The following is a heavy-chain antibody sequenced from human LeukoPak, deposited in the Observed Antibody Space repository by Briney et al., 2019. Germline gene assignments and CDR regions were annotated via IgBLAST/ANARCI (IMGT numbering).Heavy chain of an antibody. J-gene: IGHJ4*02. CDR3: ARESAYIPSSFDY. CDR1: GFTVSSNY. CDR2: ITGSSSTM. Sequence: GGSLRLSCAASGFTVSSNYMTWVRQAPGKGLEWVPYITGSSSTMYYADSVKGRFTISRDNAKNSLYLQMNSLRDEDTAVYYCARESAYIPSSFDYWGQGILVTVSS. V-gene: IGHV3-48*02. D-gene: IGHD1-1*01.